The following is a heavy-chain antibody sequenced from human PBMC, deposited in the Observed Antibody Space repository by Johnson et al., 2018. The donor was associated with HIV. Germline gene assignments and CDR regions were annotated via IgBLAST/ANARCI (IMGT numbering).Heavy chain of an antibody. CDR1: GFTFSSYA. CDR2: ISYDGSNK. CDR3: ASEIYRPRPSSSWYVGAFDI. J-gene: IGHJ3*02. Sequence: QVQLVESGGGVVQPGRSLRLSCAASGFTFSSYAMHWVRQAPGKGLEWVAVISYDGSNKYYADSVKGRLTISRDNSKNTLYLQMNRQRAEDMAVYYCASEIYRPRPSSSWYVGAFDIWGQGTMVTVSS. V-gene: IGHV3-30-3*01. D-gene: IGHD6-13*01.